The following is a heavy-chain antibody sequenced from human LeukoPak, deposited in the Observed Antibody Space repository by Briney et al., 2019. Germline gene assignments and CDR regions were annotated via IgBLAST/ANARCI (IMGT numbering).Heavy chain of an antibody. CDR1: GYTFTGYY. CDR3: AREISDSSGYYDGDY. J-gene: IGHJ4*02. CDR2: INPNSGGT. D-gene: IGHD3-22*01. Sequence: ASVKVSCKASGYTFTGYYMHWVRQAPGQGLEWMGWINPNSGGTNYAQKFQGRVTMTRDTSISTAYMELSRLRSDDTAVYYCAREISDSSGYYDGDYWGQGTLVTGSS. V-gene: IGHV1-2*02.